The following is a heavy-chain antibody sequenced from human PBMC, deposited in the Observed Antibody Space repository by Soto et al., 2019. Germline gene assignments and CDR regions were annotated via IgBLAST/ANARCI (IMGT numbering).Heavy chain of an antibody. Sequence: SVKVSCKAPGGTFSSYAISWVRQAPGQGLEWMGGIIPIFGTANYAQKFQGRVTITADESTSTAYMELSSLRSEDTAVYYCARQNTAMVTMEYWREYYYYGMDVWGQGTTVTVSS. V-gene: IGHV1-69*13. J-gene: IGHJ6*02. D-gene: IGHD5-18*01. CDR1: GGTFSSYA. CDR3: ARQNTAMVTMEYWREYYYYGMDV. CDR2: IIPIFGTA.